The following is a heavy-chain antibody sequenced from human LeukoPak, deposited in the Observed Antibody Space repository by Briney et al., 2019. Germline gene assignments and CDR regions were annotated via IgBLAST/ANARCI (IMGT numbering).Heavy chain of an antibody. CDR2: IYHTGST. D-gene: IGHD3-22*01. J-gene: IGHJ4*02. CDR1: GYSISSGYY. CDR3: AGTYYDSSGYIFDS. Sequence: SSETLSLTCAVSGYSISSGYYWGWIRQPPGKGLEWIGSIYHTGSTYYNPSLKSRVTISVDTSKNQFSLKLSSVTAADTAVYYCAGTYYDSSGYIFDSWGQGTLVTVSS. V-gene: IGHV4-38-2*01.